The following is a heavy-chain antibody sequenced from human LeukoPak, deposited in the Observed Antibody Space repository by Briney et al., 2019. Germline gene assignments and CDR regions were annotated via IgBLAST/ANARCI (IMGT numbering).Heavy chain of an antibody. CDR2: IIPIFGTA. D-gene: IGHD3-10*01. CDR3: ARGGPMVRGVIYFDY. CDR1: GGTFSSYA. Sequence: SVKVSCKASGGTFSSYAISWVRQAPGQGLEWMGGIIPIFGTANYAQKFQGRVTITADKSTSTAYMELSSLRSEDTAVYYCARGGPMVRGVIYFDYWGQGTLVTVSS. J-gene: IGHJ4*02. V-gene: IGHV1-69*06.